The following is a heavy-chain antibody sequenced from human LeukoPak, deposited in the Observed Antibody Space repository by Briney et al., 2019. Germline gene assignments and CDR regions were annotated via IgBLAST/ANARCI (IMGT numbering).Heavy chain of an antibody. J-gene: IGHJ4*02. CDR3: AREGSYCDGGDCNSFDF. CDR1: GYTFTANY. Sequence: ASVKVSCKASGYTFTANYLQWVRQAPGLGPEWLGWMHVGNGNTRYAPKYQGRVTLTRDTSINTAYMELSSLTSDDTAVYYCAREGSYCDGGDCNSFDFWGQGTLVTVSS. D-gene: IGHD2-21*02. V-gene: IGHV1-2*02. CDR2: MHVGNGNT.